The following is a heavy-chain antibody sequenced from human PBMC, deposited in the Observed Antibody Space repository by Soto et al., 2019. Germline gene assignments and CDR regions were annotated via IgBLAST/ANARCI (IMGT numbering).Heavy chain of an antibody. J-gene: IGHJ3*02. CDR3: ARYRGYVTDAFYM. D-gene: IGHD5-12*01. V-gene: IGHV4-59*08. CDR1: GGSISSYY. Sequence: SETLSLTCTVSGGSISSYYWSWIRQPPGKGLEWIGYIYYSGSTNYNPSLKSRVTISVDTSKNQFSLKLSSVTAADTAVYYCARYRGYVTDAFYMWGQGTMLTVSS. CDR2: IYYSGST.